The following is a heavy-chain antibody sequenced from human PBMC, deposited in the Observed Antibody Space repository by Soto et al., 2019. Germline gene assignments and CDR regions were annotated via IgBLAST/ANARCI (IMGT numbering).Heavy chain of an antibody. V-gene: IGHV3-23*01. CDR2: ISGSGGST. J-gene: IGHJ4*02. CDR1: GFTFSSYT. CDR3: AKDRAIRPGSDFDY. Sequence: GGSLRLSCAASGFTFSSYTMTWVRQAPGKGLEWVSAISGSGGSTYYADSVKGRFTISRDNSKNTLYLRMNSLRAEDTAVFYCAKDRAIRPGSDFDYWGQGTQVTVSS. D-gene: IGHD3-9*01.